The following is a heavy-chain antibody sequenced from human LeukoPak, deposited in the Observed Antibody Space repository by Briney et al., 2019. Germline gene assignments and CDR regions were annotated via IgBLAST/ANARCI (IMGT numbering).Heavy chain of an antibody. D-gene: IGHD3-3*01. Sequence: GASVKVSCKTSGYTFTGYYMHWVRQAPGQGLEWMGWISAYNGNTNYAQKLQGRVTMTTDTSTSTAYMELRSLRSDDTAVYYCARGPDFWSDGYFDYWGQGTLVTVSS. CDR1: GYTFTGYY. CDR2: ISAYNGNT. CDR3: ARGPDFWSDGYFDY. J-gene: IGHJ4*02. V-gene: IGHV1-18*04.